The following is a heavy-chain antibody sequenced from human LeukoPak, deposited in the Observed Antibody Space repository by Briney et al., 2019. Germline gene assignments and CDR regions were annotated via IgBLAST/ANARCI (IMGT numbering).Heavy chain of an antibody. D-gene: IGHD3-22*01. CDR3: ARVTTGGYYNY. J-gene: IGHJ4*02. CDR1: GGSISSGSYY. V-gene: IGHV4-61*02. CDR2: IYTSGST. Sequence: SETVSLTCTVSGGSISSGSYYWSWIRQPAGKGLEWIGRIYTSGSTNYNPSLKSRVTISLDTSENHFSLKLSSVTAADTAVYYCARVTTGGYYNYWGQGTLVTVSS.